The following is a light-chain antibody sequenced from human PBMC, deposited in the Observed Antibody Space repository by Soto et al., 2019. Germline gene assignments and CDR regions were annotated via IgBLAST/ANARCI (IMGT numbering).Light chain of an antibody. V-gene: IGLV2-8*01. Sequence: QSVPTQPPSASGSPGQSVTISCTGTSSDVGDYNYVSWYQQHPGKVPKVRIYEGTKRPSGVSDRFSGFKSGNTASLTISSLQAEDEANYYCSSYAGNNIFVFGTGTKLTVL. CDR3: SSYAGNNIFV. J-gene: IGLJ1*01. CDR2: EGT. CDR1: SSDVGDYNY.